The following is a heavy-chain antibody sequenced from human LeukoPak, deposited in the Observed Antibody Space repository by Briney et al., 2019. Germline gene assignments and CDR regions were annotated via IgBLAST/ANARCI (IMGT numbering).Heavy chain of an antibody. CDR1: GITFSRHW. CDR2: IKQDGSEK. CDR3: AGGTGWLIDS. V-gene: IGHV3-7*01. Sequence: QPGRSLRLSCVASGITFSRHWMKWVRQDPGKGLEWVANIKQDGSEKFYVDSVKGRFTISRDNAKNSLYLQMTSLRPEDTALYYCAGGTGWLIDSWGQGTLVAVSS. J-gene: IGHJ4*02. D-gene: IGHD3-9*01.